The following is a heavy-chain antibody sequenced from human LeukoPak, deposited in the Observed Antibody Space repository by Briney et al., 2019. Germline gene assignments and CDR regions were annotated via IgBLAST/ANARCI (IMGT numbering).Heavy chain of an antibody. CDR1: GGSISGDY. CDR2: INHSGST. Sequence: PSETLSLTCTVSGGSISGDYWSWIRQPPGKGLEWIGEINHSGSTNYNPSLKSRVTISVDTSKNQFSLELSSVTAADTAVYYCARGGSASPFDYWGQGTLVTVSS. V-gene: IGHV4-34*01. CDR3: ARGGSASPFDY. D-gene: IGHD6-25*01. J-gene: IGHJ4*02.